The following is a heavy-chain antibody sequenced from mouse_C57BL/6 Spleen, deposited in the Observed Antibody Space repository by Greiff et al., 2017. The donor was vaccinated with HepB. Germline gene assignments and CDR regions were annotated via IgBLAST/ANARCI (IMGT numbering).Heavy chain of an antibody. CDR3: ARDNWDNAMDY. J-gene: IGHJ4*01. D-gene: IGHD4-1*01. Sequence: EVQLVESGGGLVKPGGSLKLSCAASGFTFSSYAMSWVRQTPEKRLEWVATVSDGGSYTYYPDNVKGRFTISRDNAKNNLYLQMSHLKSEDTAMYYCARDNWDNAMDYWGQGTSVTVSS. CDR1: GFTFSSYA. V-gene: IGHV5-4*01. CDR2: VSDGGSYT.